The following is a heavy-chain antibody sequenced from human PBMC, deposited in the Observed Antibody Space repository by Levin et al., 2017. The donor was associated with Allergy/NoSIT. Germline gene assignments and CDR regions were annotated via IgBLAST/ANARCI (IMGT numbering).Heavy chain of an antibody. CDR3: AREGSNDPYYYDGMDV. CDR2: INPNSGGT. D-gene: IGHD1-1*01. Sequence: ASEKVSCKASGYTFTGHYMHWVRQAPGQGLEWMGWINPNSGGTNNAQKFQGRVTMTRDTSISTAYMELRRLRSDDTAVYYCAREGSNDPYYYDGMDVWGQGTTVTVSS. CDR1: GYTFTGHY. J-gene: IGHJ6*02. V-gene: IGHV1-2*02.